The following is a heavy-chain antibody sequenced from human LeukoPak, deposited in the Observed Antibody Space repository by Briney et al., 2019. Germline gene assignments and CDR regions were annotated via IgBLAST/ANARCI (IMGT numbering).Heavy chain of an antibody. CDR1: GGSISSGGYY. CDR3: AGLVGRYSSGLYYYYFDY. Sequence: SETLSLTCTVSGGSISSGGYYWSWIRQHPGKGLEWIGEMYLSGTTHSNPSVKSRVTISIDKSKNQFFLNLSSVTAADTAVYYCAGLVGRYSSGLYYYYFDYWGQGTLVTVSS. D-gene: IGHD3-22*01. CDR2: MYLSGTT. V-gene: IGHV4-39*07. J-gene: IGHJ4*02.